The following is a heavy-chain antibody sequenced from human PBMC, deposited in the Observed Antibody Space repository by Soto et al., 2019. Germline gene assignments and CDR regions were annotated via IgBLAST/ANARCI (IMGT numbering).Heavy chain of an antibody. D-gene: IGHD3-10*01. Sequence: QVQLHQWGAGLLKTSETLSLTCAVYGGSFSSYYWSWIRQPPGKGLEWIADINHRGTANYNPSLKRRITTSQGASKNPFSLRLDAVTAADTAVYYCARLRAVRYFDFWGQGTQVIVAS. J-gene: IGHJ4*02. V-gene: IGHV4-34*01. CDR1: GGSFSSYY. CDR2: INHRGTA. CDR3: ARLRAVRYFDF.